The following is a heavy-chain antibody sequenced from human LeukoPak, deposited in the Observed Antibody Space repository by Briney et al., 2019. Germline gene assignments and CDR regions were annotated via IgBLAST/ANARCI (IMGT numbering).Heavy chain of an antibody. CDR3: ARTGKGYCSGGSCYSSAFDI. D-gene: IGHD2-15*01. J-gene: IGHJ3*02. V-gene: IGHV3-30*09. CDR2: ISYDGSNK. Sequence: PGGSLRLSCAASGFTFSDYEMNWVRQAPGKGLEWVAVISYDGSNKYYADSVKGRFAISRDNSKNTLYLQMNSLRAEDTAVYYCARTGKGYCSGGSCYSSAFDIWGQGTMVTVSS. CDR1: GFTFSDYE.